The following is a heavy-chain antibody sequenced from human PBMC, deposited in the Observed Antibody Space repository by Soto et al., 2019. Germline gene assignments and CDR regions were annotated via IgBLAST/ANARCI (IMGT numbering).Heavy chain of an antibody. Sequence: QLQLQESGSGLVKPSQTLSLTCAVSGGSVSSGGYSWSWIRQPPGNGLAWIGYMYHSGSTYYNPDPESRVTISIDGSNKHFSLMPSSVTAAETAVFYCAGVPDYWAEG. J-gene: IGHJ4*02. CDR1: GGSVSSGGYS. CDR3: AGVPDY. V-gene: IGHV4-30-2*01. CDR2: MYHSGST.